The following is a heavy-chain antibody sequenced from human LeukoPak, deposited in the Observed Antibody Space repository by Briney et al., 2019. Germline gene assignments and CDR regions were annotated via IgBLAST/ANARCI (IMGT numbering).Heavy chain of an antibody. CDR2: ISGSGGST. CDR1: GFTFSSYS. V-gene: IGHV3-23*01. CDR3: ARGPRDDAFDI. J-gene: IGHJ3*02. Sequence: PGGSLRLSCATAGFTFSSYSMNWVRQAPGKGLEWVSAISGSGGSTYYADSVKGRFTISRDNSKNTLYLQMSSLRGEDTAVYYCARGPRDDAFDIWGQGTMVTVSS.